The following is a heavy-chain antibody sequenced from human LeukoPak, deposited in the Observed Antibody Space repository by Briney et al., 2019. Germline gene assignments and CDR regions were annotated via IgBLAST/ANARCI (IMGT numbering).Heavy chain of an antibody. D-gene: IGHD3-3*01. CDR1: GYTFASYD. J-gene: IGHJ4*02. CDR3: ARDYDFWSGYAGY. V-gene: IGHV1-8*01. CDR2: MNPNSGNT. Sequence: ASVKISCKASGYTFASYDINWVRQATGQGLEWMGWMNPNSGNTGYAQKFQGRVTMTRNTSISTAYMELSSLRSEDTAVYYCARDYDFWSGYAGYWGQGTLVTVSS.